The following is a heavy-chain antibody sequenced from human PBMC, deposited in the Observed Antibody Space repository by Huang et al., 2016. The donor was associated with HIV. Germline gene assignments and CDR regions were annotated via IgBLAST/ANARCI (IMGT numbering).Heavy chain of an antibody. CDR2: IKHSGTP. J-gene: IGHJ3*02. Sequence: VQLQQWGASLLKPSETLSLTCAVSGGTFTGYFWGWVRQAPGKGLEWIAEIKHSGTPSYNPSLKSRGSMSVDVSNNQFSLSLKSVTAADTAVYFCVRCPGYYFEPSRYFDAFDIWGPGTMVTVS. CDR1: GGTFTGYF. V-gene: IGHV4-34*02. D-gene: IGHD3-22*01. CDR3: VRCPGYYFEPSRYFDAFDI.